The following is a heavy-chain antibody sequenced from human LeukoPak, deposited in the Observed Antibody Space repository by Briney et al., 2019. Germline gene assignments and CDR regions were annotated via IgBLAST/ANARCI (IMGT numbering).Heavy chain of an antibody. Sequence: ASVKVSCKVSGYTLTELSMHWVRQAPGQGLEWMGWISAYNGNTNYAQKLQGRVTMTTDTSTSTAYMELRSLRSDDTAVYYCARGPSMVRGVMNYWGQGTLVTVSS. J-gene: IGHJ4*02. V-gene: IGHV1-18*01. CDR1: GYTLTELS. CDR3: ARGPSMVRGVMNY. D-gene: IGHD3-10*01. CDR2: ISAYNGNT.